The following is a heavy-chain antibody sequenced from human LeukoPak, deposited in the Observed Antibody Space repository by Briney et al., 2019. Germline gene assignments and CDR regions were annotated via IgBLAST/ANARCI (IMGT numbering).Heavy chain of an antibody. CDR1: DGSITNYD. V-gene: IGHV4-59*01. Sequence: SETLSLTCTVSDGSITNYDWSWVRQSPGKGLEFIGRVHYSGNAIYNPSFRSQVTISIDTFKRHFFLQLKSVTAADTAVYYCAREARYSSSWYYFDYWGQGTLVTVSS. CDR3: AREARYSSSWYYFDY. D-gene: IGHD6-13*01. CDR2: VHYSGNA. J-gene: IGHJ4*02.